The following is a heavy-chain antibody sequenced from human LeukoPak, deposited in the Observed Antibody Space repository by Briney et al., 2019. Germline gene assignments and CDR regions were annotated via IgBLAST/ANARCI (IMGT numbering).Heavy chain of an antibody. J-gene: IGHJ4*02. CDR3: ARQSTRGMVDTDYDY. V-gene: IGHV5-10-1*01. CDR2: IDPSDSYT. Sequence: PGESLKISCKGSGYSFTSYWISWVRQMPGKGLEWMGRIDPSDSYTNYSPSFQGHVTISADKSISTAYLQWSSLKASDTAMYYCARQSTRGMVDTDYDYWGQGTLVTVPS. CDR1: GYSFTSYW. D-gene: IGHD5-18*01.